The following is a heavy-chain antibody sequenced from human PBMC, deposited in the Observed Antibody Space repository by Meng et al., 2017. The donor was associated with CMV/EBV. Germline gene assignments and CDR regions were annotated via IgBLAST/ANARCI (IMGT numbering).Heavy chain of an antibody. D-gene: IGHD4-11*01. CDR1: GFTVSSNY. V-gene: IGHV3-53*01. CDR3: ARGGTTSYPYGMDV. CDR2: IYSGGST. J-gene: IGHJ6*02. Sequence: GGSLRLSCAVSGFTVSSNYMSWVRQAPGKGLEWVSVIYSGGSTYYADSVKGRFTISRDNSKNTLYLQVNSLRAEDTAVYYCARGGTTSYPYGMDVWGQGTTVTVSS.